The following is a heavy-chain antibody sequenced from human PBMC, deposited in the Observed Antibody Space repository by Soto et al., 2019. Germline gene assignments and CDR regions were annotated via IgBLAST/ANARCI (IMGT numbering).Heavy chain of an antibody. D-gene: IGHD6-19*01. Sequence: ESGGGVVQPGRSLRLSCAASGFTFSSYGMHWVRQAPGKGLEWVAVISYDGSNKYYADSVKGRFTISRDSSKNTLYLQMNSLRAEDTAVYYCAKDLSSGFEYFDYWGQGTLVTVSS. CDR1: GFTFSSYG. V-gene: IGHV3-30*18. CDR3: AKDLSSGFEYFDY. J-gene: IGHJ4*02. CDR2: ISYDGSNK.